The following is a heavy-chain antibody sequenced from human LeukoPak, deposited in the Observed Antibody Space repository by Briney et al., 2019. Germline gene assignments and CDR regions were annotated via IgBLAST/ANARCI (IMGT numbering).Heavy chain of an antibody. CDR1: GGSISSYY. V-gene: IGHV4-59*12. CDR3: ARDHPIVDPLDAFDV. CDR2: IYYSGST. D-gene: IGHD1-26*01. Sequence: PSETLSLTCTVSGGSISSYYWSWLRQPPGKGLEGIGYIYYSGSTNYNPSLKSRVTISVDTSKNHFSLKLTSVTAADTAVYYCARDHPIVDPLDAFDVWGQGTVVTVSS. J-gene: IGHJ3*01.